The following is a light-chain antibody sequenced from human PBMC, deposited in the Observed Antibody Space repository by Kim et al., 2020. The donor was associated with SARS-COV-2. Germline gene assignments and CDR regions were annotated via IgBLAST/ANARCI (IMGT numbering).Light chain of an antibody. V-gene: IGLV2-14*03. CDR3: TSYTRSDNWV. CDR2: DVS. J-gene: IGLJ3*02. Sequence: QSALTQPASVSGSPGQSITITCTGTNNDVGGYNYVSWYQQHPGKAPKFMIYDVSKRPSGVSNRFSGSKSGNTASLTISGLQAEDEADYYCTSYTRSDNWVFGGGTQLTVL. CDR1: NNDVGGYNY.